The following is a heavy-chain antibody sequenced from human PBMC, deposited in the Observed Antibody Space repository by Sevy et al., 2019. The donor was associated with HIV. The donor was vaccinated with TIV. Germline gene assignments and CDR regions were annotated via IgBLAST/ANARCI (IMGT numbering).Heavy chain of an antibody. V-gene: IGHV4-31*03. D-gene: IGHD3-22*01. CDR3: VSHYDTSGYYFDY. J-gene: IGHJ4*02. CDR2: IYHSGTT. Sequence: SETLSLTCSVSAGSLTSEAYYWSWIRQHPGKGLERIGYIYHSGTTYYNPSLKSRVTMSIDTSKEYFSLNLSSVTAADTAVYYCVSHYDTSGYYFDYWGQGTLVTVSS. CDR1: AGSLTSEAYY.